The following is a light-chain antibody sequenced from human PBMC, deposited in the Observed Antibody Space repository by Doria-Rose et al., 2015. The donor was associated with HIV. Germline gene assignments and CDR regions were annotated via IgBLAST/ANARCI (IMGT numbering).Light chain of an antibody. CDR3: QQYYDTPS. CDR1: QSLLYTSKNY. J-gene: IGKJ3*01. Sequence: TQSPESLGMSLGERATLNCRSNQSLLYTSKNYLAWYQQKPGQPPKLLIDWASTRHSVVPARFSGSVSGTDLTLTISSLEAEDVAVYYCQQYYDTPSSGPGTTVDIK. CDR2: WAS. V-gene: IGKV4-1*01.